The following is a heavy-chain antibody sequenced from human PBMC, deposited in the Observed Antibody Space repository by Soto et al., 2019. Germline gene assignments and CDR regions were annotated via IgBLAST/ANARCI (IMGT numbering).Heavy chain of an antibody. Sequence: QVQLVQSGAEVKKPGSSVKVSCKASGGTFSSYTISWVRQAPGQGLEWMGRIIPILGIANYAQKFQGRVTINAAKSTGTAYMELSSRRTEDTAVYYCAGGYSSSWFDPWGQGTLVTVSS. CDR1: GGTFSSYT. CDR2: IIPILGIA. V-gene: IGHV1-69*02. J-gene: IGHJ5*02. CDR3: AGGYSSSWFDP. D-gene: IGHD6-13*01.